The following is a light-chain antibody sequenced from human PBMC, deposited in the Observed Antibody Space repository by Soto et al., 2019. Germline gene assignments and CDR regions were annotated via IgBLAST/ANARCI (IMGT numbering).Light chain of an antibody. CDR2: DAS. J-gene: IGKJ1*01. V-gene: IGKV3-11*01. CDR1: QSVSSY. CDR3: QQRSNWSWT. Sequence: EIVLTQSPATLPLSPGERATLSCRASQSVSSYLAWYQQKPGQAPRLLIYDASNRATGIPARFSGSGSGTDFTLTISSLEPADFAVYYCQQRSNWSWTFGQGTKVEIK.